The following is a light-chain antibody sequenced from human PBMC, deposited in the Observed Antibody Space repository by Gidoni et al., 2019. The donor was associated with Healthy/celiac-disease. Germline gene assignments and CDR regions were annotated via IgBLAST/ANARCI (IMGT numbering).Light chain of an antibody. V-gene: IGKV3-15*01. CDR1: QSVSSN. J-gene: IGKJ2*01. CDR2: GAS. CDR3: QQYNNWPPYT. Sequence: IAMTQSPATLSVSPGERATLSCRTSQSVSSNLAWYQQKPGQAPRLLIDGASPRSTGSPARFGGSGSGTEFTLTISSLQSEDFAVYYCQQYNNWPPYTFGQWTKLEIK.